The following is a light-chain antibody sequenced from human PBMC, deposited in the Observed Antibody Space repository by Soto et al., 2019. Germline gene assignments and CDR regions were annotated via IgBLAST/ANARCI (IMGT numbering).Light chain of an antibody. CDR3: KSYNRSRTPLYG. J-gene: IGLJ1*01. CDR1: SSDVGTYNF. V-gene: IGLV2-14*01. Sequence: QSALTQPASVSGSPGQSITISCTGTSSDVGTYNFVAWYQQHPGKAPKLLLYEVSKRPPGISNRFSGSKSGNTASLTISWRQSEVKAGHYCKSYNRSRTPLYGLGTVTKETVL. CDR2: EVS.